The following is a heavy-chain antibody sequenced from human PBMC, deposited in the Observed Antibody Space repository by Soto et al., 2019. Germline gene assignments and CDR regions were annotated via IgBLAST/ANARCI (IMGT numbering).Heavy chain of an antibody. J-gene: IGHJ6*02. CDR2: IKQDGSED. CDR3: ARDGPFISVAAPAFQYAMDV. Sequence: GGSLRLSCAASSFTFSSYWLSWVRQAPGKGLEWVATIKQDGSEDYYVDSVKGRFTISRDNAKNSLYLQMSSLRADDTAVYYCARDGPFISVAAPAFQYAMDVWGQGTTVTVSS. D-gene: IGHD6-19*01. CDR1: SFTFSSYW. V-gene: IGHV3-7*03.